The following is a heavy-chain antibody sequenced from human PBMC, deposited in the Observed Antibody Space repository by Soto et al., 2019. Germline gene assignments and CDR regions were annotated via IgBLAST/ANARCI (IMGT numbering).Heavy chain of an antibody. CDR3: ATGYDSPTPTV. V-gene: IGHV1-24*01. CDR1: VYTLTELS. CDR2: FDPEDGET. J-gene: IGHJ4*02. Sequence: GDSVKVSCKVSVYTLTELSMHWVRQAPGKGLEWMGGFDPEDGETIYAQKFQGRVTMTEDTSTDTAYMELSSLRSEDTAVYYCATGYDSPTPTVWGQGTLVTVSS. D-gene: IGHD3-22*01.